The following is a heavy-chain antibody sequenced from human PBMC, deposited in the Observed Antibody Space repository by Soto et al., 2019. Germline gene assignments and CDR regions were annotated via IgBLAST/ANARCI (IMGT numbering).Heavy chain of an antibody. CDR1: GFIFNDFG. V-gene: IGHV3-33*01. J-gene: IGHJ4*02. Sequence: QVKLAGSGGGVVQPGRSLRLSCVASGFIFNDFGMHWVRQTPDRGLEWVAVIWYDGSQKYYADFVKGRFTISRDKSKKTVYLQLNSLRVEDSAVYYCARGGPGGSYLDYWGQGIPVTVSS. CDR2: IWYDGSQK. D-gene: IGHD6-25*01. CDR3: ARGGPGGSYLDY.